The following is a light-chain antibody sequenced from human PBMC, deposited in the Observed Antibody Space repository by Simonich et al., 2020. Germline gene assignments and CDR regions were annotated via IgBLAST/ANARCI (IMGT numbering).Light chain of an antibody. CDR1: QSISSW. CDR3: QQYNSYST. V-gene: IGKV1-5*03. CDR2: KAS. J-gene: IGKJ2*01. Sequence: DIQMTQSPSTLSASVGDRVTITCRSSQSISSWFAWYQQKPGKAPKLLIYKASSLESGVPSRFSGSGSGTEFTLTISSLQPDDFATDYCQQYNSYSTFGQGTKLEIK.